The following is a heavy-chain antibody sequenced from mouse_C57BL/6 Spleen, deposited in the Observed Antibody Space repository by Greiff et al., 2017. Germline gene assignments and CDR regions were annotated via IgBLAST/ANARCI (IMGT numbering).Heavy chain of an antibody. J-gene: IGHJ4*01. CDR2: IHPNSGST. Sequence: QVQLQQPGAELVKPGASVKLSCKASGYTFTSYWMHWVKQRPGQGLEWIGMIHPNSGSTNYNEKFKSKATLTVDKSSSTAYMQLSSLTSEDSAVYYCARDYERDYYAMDYWGQGTSVTVSS. V-gene: IGHV1-64*01. CDR3: ARDYERDYYAMDY. D-gene: IGHD1-1*01. CDR1: GYTFTSYW.